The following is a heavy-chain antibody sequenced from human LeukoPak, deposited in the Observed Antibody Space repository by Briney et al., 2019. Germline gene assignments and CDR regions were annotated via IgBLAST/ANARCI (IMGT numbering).Heavy chain of an antibody. CDR2: ISYDGSNK. D-gene: IGHD6-13*01. J-gene: IGHJ4*02. CDR1: GFTFSSYA. V-gene: IGHV3-30*04. CDR3: ARLVAAAGPSY. Sequence: PGRSLRLSCAASGFTFSSYAMYWVRQAPGKGLEWVAVISYDGSNKYYADSVKGRFTISRDNSKNTLYLQMNSLRAEDTAVYYCARLVAAAGPSYWGQGTLVTVSS.